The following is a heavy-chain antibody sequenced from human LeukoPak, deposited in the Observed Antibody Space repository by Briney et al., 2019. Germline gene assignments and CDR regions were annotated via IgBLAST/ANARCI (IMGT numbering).Heavy chain of an antibody. CDR3: ARVGGSGSYPFFP. Sequence: SETLSLTCAVYGGSFSGYYWSWIRQPPGKGLEWIGEINHSGSTNYNPSLKSRVTISVDTSKNQFSLKLSSVTAADTAVYYCARVGGSGSYPFFPWGQGTLVTVSS. CDR2: INHSGST. V-gene: IGHV4-34*01. D-gene: IGHD3-10*01. CDR1: GGSFSGYY. J-gene: IGHJ5*02.